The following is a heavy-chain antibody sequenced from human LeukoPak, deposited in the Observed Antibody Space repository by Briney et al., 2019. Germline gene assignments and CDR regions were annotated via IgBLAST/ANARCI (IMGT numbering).Heavy chain of an antibody. Sequence: SETLSLTCTVSGGSISSSSYYWGWIRQPPGKGLEWIGSIYYSGSTYYSPSLKSRVTISVDTSKNQFSLKLSSVTAADTAVYYCARGQGYDFWSGYLYYFDYWGQGTLVTVSS. CDR3: ARGQGYDFWSGYLYYFDY. J-gene: IGHJ4*02. CDR2: IYYSGST. V-gene: IGHV4-39*01. CDR1: GGSISSSSYY. D-gene: IGHD3-3*01.